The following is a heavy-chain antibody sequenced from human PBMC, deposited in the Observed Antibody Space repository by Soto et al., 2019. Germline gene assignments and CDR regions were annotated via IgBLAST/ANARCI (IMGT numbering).Heavy chain of an antibody. D-gene: IGHD4-17*01. V-gene: IGHV1-2*02. CDR2: INPNSGGT. CDR3: ARDWTVLDYGASVPPVHYYYCMDV. CDR1: GYTFTGYY. J-gene: IGHJ6*02. Sequence: ASVKGSCKASGYTFTGYYMHWVRQAPGQGLEWMGWINPNSGGTNYAQKFQGRVTMTRDTSISTAYMELSRLGSDDRAVYYCARDWTVLDYGASVPPVHYYYCMDVWGQWTTVTVSS.